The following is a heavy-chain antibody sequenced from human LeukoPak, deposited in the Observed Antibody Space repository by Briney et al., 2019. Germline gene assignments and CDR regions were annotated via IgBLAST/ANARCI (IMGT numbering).Heavy chain of an antibody. Sequence: GGSLRLSCAASGFSFSSYWMNWVRQAPGKGLEWVANIKQDGSEKYYVDSVKGRFTISRDNAKNSLYLQMNSLRAEDTAVYYCARVLYHDSAIDYWGQGTLVTVSS. V-gene: IGHV3-7*03. J-gene: IGHJ4*02. CDR2: IKQDGSEK. D-gene: IGHD2-2*02. CDR1: GFSFSSYW. CDR3: ARVLYHDSAIDY.